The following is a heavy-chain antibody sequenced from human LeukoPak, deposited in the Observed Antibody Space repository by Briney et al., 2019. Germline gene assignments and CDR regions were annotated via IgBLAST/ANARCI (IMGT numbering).Heavy chain of an antibody. D-gene: IGHD2-15*01. CDR3: AKPYCSGGSCYSDWFDP. V-gene: IGHV3-30*18. CDR2: ISYDGSNK. Sequence: PGGSLRLSCAASGFTISSYGMHWVRQAPGKGLEWVAVISYDGSNKYYADSVKGRFTISRDNSKNTLYLQMNSLRAEDTAVYYCAKPYCSGGSCYSDWFDPWGQGTLVTVSS. J-gene: IGHJ5*02. CDR1: GFTISSYG.